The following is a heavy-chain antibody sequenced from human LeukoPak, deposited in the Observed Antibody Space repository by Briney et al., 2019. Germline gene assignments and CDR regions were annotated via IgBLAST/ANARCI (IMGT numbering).Heavy chain of an antibody. Sequence: GESLRLSCTASGFTFGDYAMSWVRQAPGKGLEWVGFIRSKAYGGTTENAASVKGRFTISRDDSKSIAYLQMNSLKTEDTAVYYCTRDLLAGDYSGSGNLGYWGQGTLVTVSS. V-gene: IGHV3-49*04. D-gene: IGHD3-10*01. J-gene: IGHJ4*02. CDR3: TRDLLAGDYSGSGNLGY. CDR2: IRSKAYGGTT. CDR1: GFTFGDYA.